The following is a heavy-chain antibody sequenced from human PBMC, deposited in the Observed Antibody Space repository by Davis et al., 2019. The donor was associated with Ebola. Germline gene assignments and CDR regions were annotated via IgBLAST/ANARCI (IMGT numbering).Heavy chain of an antibody. CDR2: INPSGGST. CDR3: AREAEELQIDY. D-gene: IGHD1-26*01. J-gene: IGHJ4*02. V-gene: IGHV1-46*01. Sequence: AASVKVSCKASGYTFTSYYMHWVRQAPGQGLEWMGIINPSGGSTSYAQKLQGRVTMTTDTSTSTAYMELRSLRSDDTAVYYCAREAEELQIDYWGQGTLVTVSS. CDR1: GYTFTSYY.